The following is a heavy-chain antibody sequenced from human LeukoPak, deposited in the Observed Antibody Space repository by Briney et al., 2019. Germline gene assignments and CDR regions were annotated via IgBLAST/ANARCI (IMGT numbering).Heavy chain of an antibody. D-gene: IGHD2-2*01. V-gene: IGHV1-69*02. J-gene: IGHJ4*02. CDR1: GGTFSSYN. Sequence: SVKVSCKASGGTFSSYNISWVRQAPGQGLEWMGRIIPILGISNYAQKFQGRVTITADKSTSTAYMERSSLRSEDTAVYYCARSYCSSTSCYSDYWGQGTLVTVSS. CDR3: ARSYCSSTSCYSDY. CDR2: IIPILGIS.